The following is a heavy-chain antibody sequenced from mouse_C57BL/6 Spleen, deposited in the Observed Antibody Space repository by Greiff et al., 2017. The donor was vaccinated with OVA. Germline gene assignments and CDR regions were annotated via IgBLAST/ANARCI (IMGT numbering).Heavy chain of an antibody. V-gene: IGHV5-6*01. CDR2: ISSGGSYT. D-gene: IGHD2-10*02. CDR3: ARRRYGNFSDY. J-gene: IGHJ2*01. CDR1: GFTFSSYG. Sequence: EVKVVESGGDLVKPGGSLKLSCAASGFTFSSYGMSWVRQTPDKRLEWVATISSGGSYTYYPDSVKGRFTISRDNAKNTLYLQMSSLKSEDTAMYYCARRRYGNFSDYWGQGTTLTVSS.